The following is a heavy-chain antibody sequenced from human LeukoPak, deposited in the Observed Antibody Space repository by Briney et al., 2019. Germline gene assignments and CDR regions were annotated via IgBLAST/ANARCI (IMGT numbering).Heavy chain of an antibody. CDR2: ISSDGSKT. D-gene: IGHD3-10*01. CDR1: GFTFSSYA. J-gene: IGHJ6*02. CDR3: ARDLEVRGYGMDV. Sequence: GGSLRLSCAASGFTFSSYAMHWGGQAPGQGLEGGAVISSDGSKTPYADSVKGRCSISRDNSTNTPYLQMNRLRAEDTAVYYSARDLEVRGYGMDVWGQGTTVTASS. V-gene: IGHV3-30*04.